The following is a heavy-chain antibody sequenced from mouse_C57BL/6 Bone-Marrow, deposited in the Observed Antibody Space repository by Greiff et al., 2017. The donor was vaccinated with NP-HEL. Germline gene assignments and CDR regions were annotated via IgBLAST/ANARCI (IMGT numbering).Heavy chain of an antibody. Sequence: QVQLKESGPGLVQPSQSLSITCTVSGFSLTSYGVHWVRQSPGKGLEWLGVIWSGGSTDYNAAFISRLSISKDNSKSQVFFKMNSLQADDTAIYYCASDGYYVRYGMDYWGQGTSVTVSS. J-gene: IGHJ4*01. D-gene: IGHD2-3*01. CDR1: GFSLTSYG. V-gene: IGHV2-2*01. CDR3: ASDGYYVRYGMDY. CDR2: IWSGGST.